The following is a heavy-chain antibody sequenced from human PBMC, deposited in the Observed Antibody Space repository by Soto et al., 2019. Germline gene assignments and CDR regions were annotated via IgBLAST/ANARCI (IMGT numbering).Heavy chain of an antibody. Sequence: XGSLRLSCEASGFNFKKFAMGWVRQAPGEGLEWVSGISCCGGSTFYADSVKGRFSLARDDSKNTLSLQLNSLRVEDTAHYYCAKADGEQWLIPHLDNWGQGAQVTAPQ. CDR3: AKADGEQWLIPHLDN. J-gene: IGHJ1*01. D-gene: IGHD6-19*01. CDR1: GFNFKKFA. CDR2: ISCCGGST. V-gene: IGHV3-23*01.